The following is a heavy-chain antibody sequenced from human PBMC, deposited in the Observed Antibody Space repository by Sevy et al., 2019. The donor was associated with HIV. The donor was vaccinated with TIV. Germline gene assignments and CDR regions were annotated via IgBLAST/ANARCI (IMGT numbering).Heavy chain of an antibody. Sequence: GGSLRLSCAASGFTFSSYAMHWVRQAPGRGLEWVAVISYDGSNKYYADSVKGRFTISRDNSKNTLYLQMNSLRAEDTAVYYCARDQDYGGNSVDYWGQRTLVTVSS. V-gene: IGHV3-30*04. CDR1: GFTFSSYA. CDR2: ISYDGSNK. D-gene: IGHD4-17*01. CDR3: ARDQDYGGNSVDY. J-gene: IGHJ4*02.